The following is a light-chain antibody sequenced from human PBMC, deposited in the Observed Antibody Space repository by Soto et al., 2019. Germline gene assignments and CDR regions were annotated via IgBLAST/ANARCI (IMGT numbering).Light chain of an antibody. Sequence: FVLTRSQGALYLSRCERDNVPCRASQSLANSFIAWYQQKPGQAPRLLIYDTSSRASGIPDRFSGSGSGTDFTLTISRLETEDFAVFYCQQYGTSEIIFGQGTGLKIK. J-gene: IGKJ5*01. CDR1: QSLANSF. CDR3: QQYGTSEII. CDR2: DTS. V-gene: IGKV3-20*01.